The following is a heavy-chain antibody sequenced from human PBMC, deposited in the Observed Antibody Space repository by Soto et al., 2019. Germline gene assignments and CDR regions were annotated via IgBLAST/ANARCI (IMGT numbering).Heavy chain of an antibody. Sequence: QVQLQESGPGLVKPSETLSLTCTVSGGSISSYYWSWIRQPPGKGLEWIGYIYYSGSTNYNPSLKSRFTLPLDTSKTQFSLKLSSVTAADTAVYYWARGRGCSGPGDFDYWGQGTLVTVSS. V-gene: IGHV4-59*01. J-gene: IGHJ4*02. CDR2: IYYSGST. CDR1: GGSISSYY. CDR3: ARGRGCSGPGDFDY. D-gene: IGHD3-10*02.